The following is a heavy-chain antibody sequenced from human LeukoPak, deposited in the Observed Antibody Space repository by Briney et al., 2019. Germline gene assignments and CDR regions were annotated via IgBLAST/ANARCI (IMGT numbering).Heavy chain of an antibody. J-gene: IGHJ4*02. Sequence: GGSLRLSCAASGLTFSDYAMSWFRQAPGKGLEWVSGITSGFTPHYADSVKGRFTISRDNSKNTLFLQMNSLRAEDTAVYYCAKGQGYYGSSGYLTFFDYWGQGTLVTVSS. D-gene: IGHD3-22*01. CDR1: GLTFSDYA. CDR2: ITSGFTP. V-gene: IGHV3-23*01. CDR3: AKGQGYYGSSGYLTFFDY.